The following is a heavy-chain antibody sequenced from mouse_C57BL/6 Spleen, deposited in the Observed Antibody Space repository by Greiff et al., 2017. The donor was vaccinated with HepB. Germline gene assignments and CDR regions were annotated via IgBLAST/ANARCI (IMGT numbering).Heavy chain of an antibody. CDR1: GFTFSDAW. CDR3: TRDYSNYGYFDY. J-gene: IGHJ2*01. Sequence: EVQRVESGGGLVQPGGSMKLSCAASGFTFSDAWMDWVRQSPEKGLEWVAEIRNKANNHATYYAESVKGRFTISRDDSKSSVYLQMNSLRAEDTGIYYCTRDYSNYGYFDYWGQGTTLTVSS. CDR2: IRNKANNHAT. D-gene: IGHD2-5*01. V-gene: IGHV6-6*01.